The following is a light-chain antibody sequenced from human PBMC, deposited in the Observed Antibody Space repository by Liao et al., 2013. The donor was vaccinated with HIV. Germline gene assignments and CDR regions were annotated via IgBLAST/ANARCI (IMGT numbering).Light chain of an antibody. Sequence: SYELTQPPSVSVAPGKTARITCGGNNIGSKSVHWYQQKPGQAPVLVIYYDSDRPSGIPERFSGSNSGNTATLTISWVEAGDEADYYCQVWDSSSDPRGVFGGGTKLTVL. J-gene: IGLJ3*02. CDR3: QVWDSSSDPRGV. V-gene: IGLV3-21*04. CDR1: NIGSKS. CDR2: YDS.